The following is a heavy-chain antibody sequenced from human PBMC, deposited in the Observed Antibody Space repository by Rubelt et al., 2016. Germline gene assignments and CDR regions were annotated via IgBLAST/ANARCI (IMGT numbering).Heavy chain of an antibody. J-gene: IGHJ3*02. CDR3: ARPNSGNYYTGAFDI. D-gene: IGHD1-26*01. CDR2: ISYDGSNK. CDR1: GFTFSNYA. V-gene: IGHV3-30*04. Sequence: GGLVQPGGSLRLSCAASGFTFSNYAMHWVRQAPGKGLEWVAVISYDGSNKYYADSVKGRFTISRDNAKNSLYLQMNSLRAEDTAVYYCARPNSGNYYTGAFDIWGQGTMVTVSS.